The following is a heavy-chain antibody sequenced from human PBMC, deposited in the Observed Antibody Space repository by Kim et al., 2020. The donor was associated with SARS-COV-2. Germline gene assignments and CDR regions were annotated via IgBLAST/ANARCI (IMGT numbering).Heavy chain of an antibody. V-gene: IGHV1-18*01. CDR3: ARGLVAVTGSDY. D-gene: IGHD2-21*02. Sequence: YAQNFQGRVTMTTDTSTETAYMGLRSLRSDDTATYFCARGLVAVTGSDYWGQGTLVTVSS. J-gene: IGHJ4*02.